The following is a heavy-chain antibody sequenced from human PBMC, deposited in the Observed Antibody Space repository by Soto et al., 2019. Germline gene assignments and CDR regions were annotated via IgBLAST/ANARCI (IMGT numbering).Heavy chain of an antibody. V-gene: IGHV3-30*18. D-gene: IGHD6-19*01. CDR1: GFTFSSYG. Sequence: QVQLVESGGGVVQPGRSLRLSCAASGFTFSSYGMHWVRQAPGKGLEWVAVISYDGSNKYYADSVKGRFTISRDNSKNTLYLQMNSLRAEDTAVYYCAKDRGSGWIYGMDVW. CDR3: AKDRGSGWIYGMDV. J-gene: IGHJ6*01. CDR2: ISYDGSNK.